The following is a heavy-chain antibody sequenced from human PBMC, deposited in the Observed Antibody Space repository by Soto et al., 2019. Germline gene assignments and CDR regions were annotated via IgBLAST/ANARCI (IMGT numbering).Heavy chain of an antibody. V-gene: IGHV3-33*01. Sequence: QVQLVESGGGVVQPGRSLRLSCAASGFTFSSYGMHWVRQAPGKGLEWVAVIGYDGSNKYYADSVKGRFPISRDNSKNTLYLQMNSLRAEDTAVYYCARGQFDFWSGYYIVCDYWGQGTLVTVSS. J-gene: IGHJ4*02. CDR2: IGYDGSNK. CDR1: GFTFSSYG. D-gene: IGHD3-3*01. CDR3: ARGQFDFWSGYYIVCDY.